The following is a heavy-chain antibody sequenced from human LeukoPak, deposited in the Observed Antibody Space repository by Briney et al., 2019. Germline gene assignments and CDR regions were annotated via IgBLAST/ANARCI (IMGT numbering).Heavy chain of an antibody. CDR2: ISSSSTYI. J-gene: IGHJ4*02. CDR1: GFTFDSYG. Sequence: GGSLRLSCAASGFTFDSYGMNWVRQTPGKGLEWISSISSSSTYINYADSVKGRFTISRDNAKNSLYLQMNSLRAEDTAVYYCARAYCSSTRCSYYFDSWGQGTLVTVSS. V-gene: IGHV3-21*01. CDR3: ARAYCSSTRCSYYFDS. D-gene: IGHD2-2*01.